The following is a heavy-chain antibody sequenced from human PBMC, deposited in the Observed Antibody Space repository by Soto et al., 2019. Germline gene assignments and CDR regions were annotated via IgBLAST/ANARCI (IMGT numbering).Heavy chain of an antibody. CDR3: VRDSGWAFDI. CDR2: ISSSKTYI. J-gene: IGHJ3*02. V-gene: IGHV3-48*02. Sequence: EVQLVESGGGLVQPGQSLRVSCAASGFSFSSYSMTWVRQAPGKGLEWTSYISSSKTYIRYADSVKGRFTISRDNAKNSLSLQMISLRDEDTAVYYCVRDSGWAFDICGLGTMVTVSS. D-gene: IGHD6-19*01. CDR1: GFSFSSYS.